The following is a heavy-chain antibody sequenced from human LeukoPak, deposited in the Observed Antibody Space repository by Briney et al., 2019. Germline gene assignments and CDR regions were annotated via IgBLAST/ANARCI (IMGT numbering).Heavy chain of an antibody. Sequence: SETLSLTCTVSGGSISSYYWSWIRQPAGEGLGWIGRIYTSGSTNYNPSLKSRVTMSVDTSKNQFSLKLSSVTAADTAVYYCARETGKNWFDPWGQGTLVTVSS. J-gene: IGHJ5*02. V-gene: IGHV4-4*07. CDR1: GGSISSYY. CDR2: IYTSGST. D-gene: IGHD1-14*01. CDR3: ARETGKNWFDP.